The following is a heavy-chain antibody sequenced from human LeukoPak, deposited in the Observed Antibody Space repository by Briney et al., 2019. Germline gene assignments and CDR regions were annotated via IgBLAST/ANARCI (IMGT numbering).Heavy chain of an antibody. CDR3: ARAMTTVVNHAFDI. D-gene: IGHD4-23*01. Sequence: PGGSLRLSCAASGFTFSSYSMNWVRQAPGKGLEWVSYISSSSSTIYYADSVKGRFTISRDNAKNSLYLQMNSLRAEDTAVYYCARAMTTVVNHAFDIWGQGTMVTVSS. CDR2: ISSSSSTI. CDR1: GFTFSSYS. V-gene: IGHV3-48*04. J-gene: IGHJ3*02.